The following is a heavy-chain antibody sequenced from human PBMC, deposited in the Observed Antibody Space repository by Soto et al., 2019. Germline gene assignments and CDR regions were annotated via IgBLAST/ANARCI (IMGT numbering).Heavy chain of an antibody. CDR1: GYTFSKYA. D-gene: IGHD2-21*02. Sequence: QVQLVQSAAEVKKPGASAKLSRKTSGYTFSKYAVQWLRQAPGITFKSVGRLHAGDGDPKYSQKCRDRLALTRDTSASAAYMELSSMRSEHTVIYYCARVPRYKSDAVQVPAVMFEDVSVPWVPGTLVTVSS. J-gene: IGHJ5*02. CDR3: ARVPRYKSDAVQVPAVMFEDVSVP. CDR2: LHAGDGDP. V-gene: IGHV1-3*01.